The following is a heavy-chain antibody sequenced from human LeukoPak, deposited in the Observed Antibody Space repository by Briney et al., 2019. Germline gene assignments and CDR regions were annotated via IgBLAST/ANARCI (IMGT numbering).Heavy chain of an antibody. D-gene: IGHD3-22*01. CDR2: INPNSGGT. V-gene: IGHV1-2*02. J-gene: IGHJ4*02. CDR3: ARGRHYYDSSGYLRFDY. Sequence: VASVKVSGKASGYTFTGYYMHWVRQAPGQGLEWMGWINPNSGGTNYAQKFQGRVTMTRDTSISTAYMELSRLRSDDTAVYYCARGRHYYDSSGYLRFDYWGQGTLVTVSS. CDR1: GYTFTGYY.